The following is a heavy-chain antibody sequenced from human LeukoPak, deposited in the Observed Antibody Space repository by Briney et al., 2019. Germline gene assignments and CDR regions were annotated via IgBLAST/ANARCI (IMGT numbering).Heavy chain of an antibody. CDR3: ARVGTVTNFDY. V-gene: IGHV3-30*04. CDR2: ISFDGSNE. Sequence: QTGRSLRLSCAASGFTFSSYAMHWVRQAPGKGLEWVAVISFDGSNEYYADSVKGRFTISRDNSKNTLSLQMNSLRPEDTAVYYCARVGTVTNFDYWGQGTLVTVSS. CDR1: GFTFSSYA. D-gene: IGHD4-17*01. J-gene: IGHJ4*02.